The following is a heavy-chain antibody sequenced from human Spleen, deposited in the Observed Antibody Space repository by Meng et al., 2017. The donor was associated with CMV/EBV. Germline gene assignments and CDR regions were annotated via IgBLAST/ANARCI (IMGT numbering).Heavy chain of an antibody. CDR3: ARWDCGSTRCYTGGDF. V-gene: IGHV1-2*02. D-gene: IGHD2-2*02. J-gene: IGHJ4*02. Sequence: ASVKVSCKASGYTFTGYSLHWVRQAPGQGLEWMGWVNPNTGDTKYSQKFQGRVTMARDTSISTAYMELSSLRSDDTAVYYCARWDCGSTRCYTGGDFWGQGTLVTVSS. CDR1: GYTFTGYS. CDR2: VNPNTGDT.